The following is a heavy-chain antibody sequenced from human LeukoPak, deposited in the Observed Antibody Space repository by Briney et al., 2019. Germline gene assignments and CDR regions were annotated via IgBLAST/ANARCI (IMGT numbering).Heavy chain of an antibody. Sequence: ASVTDSCTASGYTFTSYYMHWVRQAPGQGLEWMGIINPSGGSTSYAQKFQGRVTMTRDTSTSTVYMELSSLRSEDTAVYYFASTSLWNYYDYWGQGTLVTVSS. V-gene: IGHV1-46*01. J-gene: IGHJ4*02. CDR3: ASTSLWNYYDY. CDR2: INPSGGST. D-gene: IGHD3-3*01. CDR1: GYTFTSYY.